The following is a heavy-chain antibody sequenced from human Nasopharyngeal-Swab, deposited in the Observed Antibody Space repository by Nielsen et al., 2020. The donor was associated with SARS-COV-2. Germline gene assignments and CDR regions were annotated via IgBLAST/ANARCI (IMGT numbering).Heavy chain of an antibody. CDR2: IKSKTDGGTT. CDR1: GFTFSNAW. J-gene: IGHJ4*02. V-gene: IGHV3-15*01. Sequence: GESLNISCAASGFTFSNAWLSWVRQAPGKGPEWVGRIKSKTDGGTTDYAAPVKGRFTIPRDDSKNTLYLQMNSLKTEDTAVYYCTTDRFYDYVWGSYRPNDYWGQGTLVTVSS. D-gene: IGHD3-16*02. CDR3: TTDRFYDYVWGSYRPNDY.